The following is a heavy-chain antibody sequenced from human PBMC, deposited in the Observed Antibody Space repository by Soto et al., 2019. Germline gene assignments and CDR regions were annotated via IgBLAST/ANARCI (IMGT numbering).Heavy chain of an antibody. D-gene: IGHD3-9*01. Sequence: EVQLLESGGDLVRPGESLRLSCTASGFILSNYAINWVRQAPGKGLERVSTLSKDGANEHYADSVKGRFTISGDGAKNTLYLQMTSLRAEDTAMYYCAKDPSTGSAEYWGQGAQVSVSS. V-gene: IGHV3-23*01. CDR3: AKDPSTGSAEY. J-gene: IGHJ4*02. CDR2: LSKDGANE. CDR1: GFILSNYA.